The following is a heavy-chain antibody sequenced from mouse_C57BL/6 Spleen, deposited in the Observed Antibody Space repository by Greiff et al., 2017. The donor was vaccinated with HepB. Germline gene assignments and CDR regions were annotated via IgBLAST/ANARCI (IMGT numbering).Heavy chain of an antibody. CDR3: ARSGTTVVESGFAY. D-gene: IGHD1-1*01. CDR2: IYPGGGYT. V-gene: IGHV1-63*01. CDR1: GYTFTNYW. J-gene: IGHJ3*01. Sequence: QVQLQQSGAELVRPGTSVKMSCKASGYTFTNYWIGWAKQRPGHGLEWIGDIYPGGGYTNYNEKFKGKATLTADKSSSTAYMQFSSLTSEDSAIYYCARSGTTVVESGFAYWGQGTLVTVSA.